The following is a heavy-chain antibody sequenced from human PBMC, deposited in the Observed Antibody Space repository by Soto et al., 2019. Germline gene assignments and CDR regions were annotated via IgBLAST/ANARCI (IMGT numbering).Heavy chain of an antibody. CDR2: LYWNDDK. J-gene: IGHJ5*02. V-gene: IGHV2-5*01. CDR3: AHSPRGSVEYCSSTSCLNWFDP. D-gene: IGHD2-2*01. CDR1: GFSLSTSGVG. Sequence: PTLVNPTQTLTLTCTFSGFSLSTSGVGVGWIRQPPGKALEWLALLYWNDDKRYSPSLKSRLTITKDTSKNQVVLTMTNMDPVDTATYYCAHSPRGSVEYCSSTSCLNWFDPRGQRTPVTVSS.